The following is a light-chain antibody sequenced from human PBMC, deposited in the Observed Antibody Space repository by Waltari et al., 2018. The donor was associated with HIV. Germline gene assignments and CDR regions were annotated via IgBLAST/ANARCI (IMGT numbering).Light chain of an antibody. CDR1: QSVSSNY. Sequence: EIVLTQSPGTLSLSPGERATLPCRASQSVSSNYMAWYQQKPGQAPRLLIYGTSTRATGIPDRFSGSGSATDFTLSISRLEPEDFAVYYCQQYGGSPLTFGGGTKVEIK. J-gene: IGKJ4*01. V-gene: IGKV3-20*01. CDR3: QQYGGSPLT. CDR2: GTS.